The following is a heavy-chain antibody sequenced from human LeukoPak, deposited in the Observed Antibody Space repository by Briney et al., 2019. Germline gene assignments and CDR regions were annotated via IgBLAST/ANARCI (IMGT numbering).Heavy chain of an antibody. J-gene: IGHJ4*02. CDR3: ASNTDYYDSSGCFDY. CDR1: GYTFTGYY. D-gene: IGHD3-22*01. V-gene: IGHV1-2*02. Sequence: GASVKVSCKASGYTFTGYYMHWVRQAPGQGLEWMGWINPNSGDTNYAQKFQGRVTMTRDTSISTAYMELSRLRSDDTAVYYCASNTDYYDSSGCFDYWGQGTLVTVSS. CDR2: INPNSGDT.